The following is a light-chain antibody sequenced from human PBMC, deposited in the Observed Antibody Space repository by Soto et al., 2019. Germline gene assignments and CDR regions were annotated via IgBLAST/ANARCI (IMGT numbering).Light chain of an antibody. CDR2: RAS. V-gene: IGKV3-15*01. CDR1: QNVANN. Sequence: EKVMTQSPATLSVSPGERVTLSCRASQNVANNLASYQQKPGQPPRLLIFRASTRATCVAARFSGSGFDTEFPLPINGLQSEYFADYFCQQYNNWLPFTFGPGTKVDIK. J-gene: IGKJ3*01. CDR3: QQYNNWLPFT.